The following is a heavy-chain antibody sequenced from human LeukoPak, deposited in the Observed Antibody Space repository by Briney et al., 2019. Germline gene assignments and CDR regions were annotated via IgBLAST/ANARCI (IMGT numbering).Heavy chain of an antibody. CDR3: AIGNVIVPPAYSFDI. D-gene: IGHD2-2*01. CDR2: IIPIFGTV. Sequence: SVKVSCKASGDTFSNYAITWVRQAPGQGLEWMGGIIPIFGTVNYAQKFQGRVTIATDESTSTAYIEPSSLRSEDTAIYYCAIGNVIVPPAYSFDIWGQGTMVTVSS. V-gene: IGHV1-69*05. J-gene: IGHJ3*02. CDR1: GDTFSNYA.